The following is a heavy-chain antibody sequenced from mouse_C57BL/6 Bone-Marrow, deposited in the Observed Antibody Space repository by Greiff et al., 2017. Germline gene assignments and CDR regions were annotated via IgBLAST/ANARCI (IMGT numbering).Heavy chain of an antibody. CDR1: GYTFTSYW. V-gene: IGHV1-64*01. CDR3: ARSLTGFYAMDD. Sequence: VQLQQPGAELVKPGASVKLSCKASGYTFTSYWMHWVKQRPGQGLEWIGMIHPNSGSTNYNEKFKSKATLTVDKSSSTAYMQLSSLTSEDSAVYYCARSLTGFYAMDDWGQGTSVTVSS. CDR2: IHPNSGST. D-gene: IGHD4-1*01. J-gene: IGHJ4*01.